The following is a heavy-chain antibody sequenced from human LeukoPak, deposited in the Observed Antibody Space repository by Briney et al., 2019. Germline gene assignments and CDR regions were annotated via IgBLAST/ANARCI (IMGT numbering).Heavy chain of an antibody. CDR3: ARLATGAAIYYYYMDV. V-gene: IGHV4-59*01. CDR2: IYYSGST. D-gene: IGHD3-10*01. J-gene: IGHJ6*03. CDR1: GGSISSYY. Sequence: SETLSLTCTVSGGSISSYYWSWIRQPPGKGLEWIGYIYYSGSTNYNPSLKSRVTISVATSKNQFSLKLSSVTAADTAVYYCARLATGAAIYYYYMDVWGKGTTVTVSS.